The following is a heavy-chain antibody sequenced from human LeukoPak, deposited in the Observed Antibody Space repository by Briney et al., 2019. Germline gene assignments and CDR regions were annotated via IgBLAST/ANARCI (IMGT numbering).Heavy chain of an antibody. Sequence: GGSLRLSCVASGFTFSTYAMSWVRQAPGKGLGLEWVSSISGSGGSTSYADSVKGRFTISRDNSKNTLYLQVGSLGAEDTAVYYCARLSSGWTPDYWGQGTLVTVSS. D-gene: IGHD6-19*01. V-gene: IGHV3-23*01. CDR3: ARLSSGWTPDY. J-gene: IGHJ4*02. CDR1: GFTFSTYA. CDR2: ISGSGGST.